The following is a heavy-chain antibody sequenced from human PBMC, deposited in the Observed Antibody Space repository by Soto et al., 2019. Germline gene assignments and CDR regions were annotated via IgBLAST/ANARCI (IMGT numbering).Heavy chain of an antibody. D-gene: IGHD3-22*01. Sequence: GGSLRLSCAASGFTFSSYGMHWVRQAPGKGLEWVAVISYDGSNKYYADSVKGRFTISRDNSKNTLYLQMNSLRAEDTAVYYCAKLRPTYYYDSSDYPDAFDIWGQGTMVTVSS. J-gene: IGHJ3*02. CDR2: ISYDGSNK. V-gene: IGHV3-30*18. CDR1: GFTFSSYG. CDR3: AKLRPTYYYDSSDYPDAFDI.